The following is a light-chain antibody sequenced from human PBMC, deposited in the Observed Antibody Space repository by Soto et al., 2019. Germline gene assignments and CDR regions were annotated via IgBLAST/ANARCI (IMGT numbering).Light chain of an antibody. CDR1: NSNIGTNT. CDR2: TNN. J-gene: IGLJ1*01. Sequence: VLTHPPSSSGTPWQRVTSSCSGSNSNIGTNTVNWYQQLPGTAPRLLIYTNNQRPSGVPQRFSGSKTGTSASLAIGGLQSEDGADYYCAAWDDSLGAYVFGTGTKVTVL. CDR3: AAWDDSLGAYV. V-gene: IGLV1-44*01.